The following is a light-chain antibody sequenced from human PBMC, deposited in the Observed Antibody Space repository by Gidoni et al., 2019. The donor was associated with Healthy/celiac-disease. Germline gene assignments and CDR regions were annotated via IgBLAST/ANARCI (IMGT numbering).Light chain of an antibody. Sequence: DIVMTQFPLSLPVTPGEPASISCRSSPSLLHSNGYNYLDWYLQKPGQSPQLLIYLGSNRASGGPDRFSGSGSGTDFTLKISKVEAEDVGVYYCMQALQTPRTFXPXTKVDIK. V-gene: IGKV2-28*01. CDR2: LGS. J-gene: IGKJ3*01. CDR3: MQALQTPRT. CDR1: PSLLHSNGYNY.